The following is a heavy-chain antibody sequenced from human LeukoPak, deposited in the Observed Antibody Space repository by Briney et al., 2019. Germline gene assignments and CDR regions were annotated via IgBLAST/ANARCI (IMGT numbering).Heavy chain of an antibody. V-gene: IGHV4-39*01. CDR3: ARFLKGSGWFDP. D-gene: IGHD6-25*01. CDR1: GGSISSSSYY. CDR2: ISYSGST. J-gene: IGHJ5*02. Sequence: SETLSLTCTVSGGSISSSSYYWGWIRQPPGKGLEWIGRISYSGSTYYNPSLKSRVTMSVDTSKNQFSLRLNSVTAADTAVYYCARFLKGSGWFDPWGQGTLVIVS.